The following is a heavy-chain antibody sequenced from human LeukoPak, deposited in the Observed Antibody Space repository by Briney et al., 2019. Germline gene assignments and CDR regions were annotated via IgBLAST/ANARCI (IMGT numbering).Heavy chain of an antibody. Sequence: SQTLSLTCTVSGGSISSGSYYWSWIRQPAGKGLEWIGRIYTSGSTNYNPSLKSRVTISVDTSKNQFSLKLSSVTAADTAVYYCATDGSSGWNYYYYMDVWGKGTTVTVSS. CDR1: GGSISSGSYY. CDR2: IYTSGST. CDR3: ATDGSSGWNYYYYMDV. D-gene: IGHD6-19*01. J-gene: IGHJ6*03. V-gene: IGHV4-61*02.